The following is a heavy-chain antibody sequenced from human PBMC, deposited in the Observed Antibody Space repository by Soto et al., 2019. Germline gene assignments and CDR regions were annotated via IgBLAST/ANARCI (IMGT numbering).Heavy chain of an antibody. CDR2: FDPEDGET. CDR1: GYTLTELS. J-gene: IGHJ4*02. V-gene: IGHV1-24*01. CDR3: ATELPEWELLRFLVY. D-gene: IGHD1-26*01. Sequence: GASVKVSCKVSGYTLTELSMHWVRQAPGKGLEWMGGFDPEDGETIYAQKFQGRVTMTEDTSTDTAYMELSSLRSEDTAVYYCATELPEWELLRFLVYWGQGTLVTAPQ.